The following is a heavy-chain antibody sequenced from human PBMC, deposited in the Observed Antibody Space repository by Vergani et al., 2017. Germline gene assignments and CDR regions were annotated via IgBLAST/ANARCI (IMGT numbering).Heavy chain of an antibody. J-gene: IGHJ5*02. Sequence: QVQLVESGGGVVQPGRSLRLSCAASGFTFNQYGMHWVRQAPGKGLEWVAVTWYDGNNKQYADSVKGRFTISRDNSKSTMYLQMNSLRDEDTGVYYCARDLRLLYTRFDPWGKGTLVTVSS. CDR2: TWYDGNNK. CDR1: GFTFNQYG. CDR3: ARDLRLLYTRFDP. V-gene: IGHV3-33*01. D-gene: IGHD3-16*01.